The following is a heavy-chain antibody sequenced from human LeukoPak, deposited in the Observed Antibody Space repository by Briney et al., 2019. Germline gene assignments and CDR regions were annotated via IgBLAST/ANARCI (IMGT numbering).Heavy chain of an antibody. CDR3: ARSYYYDSSAPFDY. J-gene: IGHJ4*02. CDR2: IYYSGST. Sequence: PSETLSLTCAVYGGSFSGYYWSWIRQHPGKGLEWIGYIYYSGSTYYDPSLKSRVTISVDTSKNQFSLKLSSVTAADTAVYYCARSYYYDSSAPFDYWGQGTLVTVSS. V-gene: IGHV4-34*01. CDR1: GGSFSGYY. D-gene: IGHD3-22*01.